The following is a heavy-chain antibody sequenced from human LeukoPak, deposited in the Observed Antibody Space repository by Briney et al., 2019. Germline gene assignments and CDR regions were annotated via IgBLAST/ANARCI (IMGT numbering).Heavy chain of an antibody. CDR1: GGSFSGYY. CDR2: INHSGST. D-gene: IGHD4-17*01. Sequence: SEALSLTCAVYGGSFSGYYWSWIRQPPGKGLEWIGEINHSGSTNYNPSLKSRVTISVDTSKNQFSLKLSSVTAADTAVYYCARGARLRRLWTFDYWGQGTLVTVSS. J-gene: IGHJ4*02. V-gene: IGHV4-34*01. CDR3: ARGARLRRLWTFDY.